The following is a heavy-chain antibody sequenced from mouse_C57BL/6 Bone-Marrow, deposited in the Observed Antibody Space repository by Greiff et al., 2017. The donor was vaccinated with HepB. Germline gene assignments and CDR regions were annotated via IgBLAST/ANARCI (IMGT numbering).Heavy chain of an antibody. V-gene: IGHV1-82*01. D-gene: IGHD2-2*01. CDR3: ARSGYGYDGYYFDY. Sequence: QVQVVESGPELVKPGASVKISCKASGYAFRSSWMNWVKQRPGKGLEWIGRIYPGDGDTNYNGKFKGKATLTADKSSSTAYMQLSSLTSEDSAVYFCARSGYGYDGYYFDYWGQGTTLTVSS. CDR2: IYPGDGDT. J-gene: IGHJ2*01. CDR1: GYAFRSSW.